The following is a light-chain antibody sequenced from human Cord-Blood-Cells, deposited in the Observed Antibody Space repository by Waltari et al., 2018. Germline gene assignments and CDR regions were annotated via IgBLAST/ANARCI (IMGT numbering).Light chain of an antibody. Sequence: SSELTQDPAVSVALGQTVRITCQGDSLRSYYAIWYQQKPGQAPVLVIYGKNNRPSGIPDRFSGSSSGNTASLTITGAQAEDEADYYCNSRDSSGNQVVFGGGTKLTVL. CDR2: GKN. V-gene: IGLV3-19*01. J-gene: IGLJ2*01. CDR1: SLRSYY. CDR3: NSRDSSGNQVV.